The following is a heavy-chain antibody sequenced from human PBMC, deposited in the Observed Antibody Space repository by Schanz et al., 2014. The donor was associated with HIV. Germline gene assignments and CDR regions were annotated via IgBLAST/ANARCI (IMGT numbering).Heavy chain of an antibody. J-gene: IGHJ3*02. CDR1: GRIFTGYL. D-gene: IGHD1-26*01. CDR3: ARGIVGATPAFDI. Sequence: QVQLVQSGAEVKEPGASVKVSCKPYGRIFTGYLIHWVRQAPGQGLEWMGWINPNSGATDSAQKFQGRVTMTRDTSISTAFMELSSLRSDDTAIYYCARGIVGATPAFDIWGQGTMVTVSS. CDR2: INPNSGAT. V-gene: IGHV1-2*02.